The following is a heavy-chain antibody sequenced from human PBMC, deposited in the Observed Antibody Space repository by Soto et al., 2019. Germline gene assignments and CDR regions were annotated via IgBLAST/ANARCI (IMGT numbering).Heavy chain of an antibody. Sequence: QVQLVQSGPEVKEPGSSVKVSCKTSCGTFSSYSLNWVRQAPGQGLEGMGVITPLYGTKNYAQRFRGRVTFAADESTSTVFMELTRATSADTAVYFCARGGTLNPFDPWGQGTLVPVSP. CDR3: ARGGTLNPFDP. V-gene: IGHV1-69*12. CDR1: CGTFSSYS. D-gene: IGHD3-16*01. J-gene: IGHJ5*02. CDR2: ITPLYGTK.